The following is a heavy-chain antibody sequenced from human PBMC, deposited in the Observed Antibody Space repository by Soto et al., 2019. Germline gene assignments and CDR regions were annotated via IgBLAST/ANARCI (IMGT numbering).Heavy chain of an antibody. D-gene: IGHD1-26*01. V-gene: IGHV1-18*04. CDR1: GYTFTSYG. Sequence: GASVKVSCKASGYTFTSYGVSWVRQAPGQGLEWMGWISAYNGDTNYAQKVQGRVTMTTDTSTSTAYMELRSLRSDDTAGYYCARDRVVETSYTSDYYGMEVWGQGTTVTVSS. CDR2: ISAYNGDT. J-gene: IGHJ6*02. CDR3: ARDRVVETSYTSDYYGMEV.